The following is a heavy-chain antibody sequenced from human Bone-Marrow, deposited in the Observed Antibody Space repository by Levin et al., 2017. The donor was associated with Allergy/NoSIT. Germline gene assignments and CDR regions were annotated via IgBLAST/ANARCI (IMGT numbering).Heavy chain of an antibody. D-gene: IGHD6-13*01. Sequence: GGSLRLSCAASGFTFSSYAMSWVRQAPGKGLEWVSAISGSGGSTYYADSVKGRFTISRDNSKNTLYLQMNSLRAEDTAVYYCAKDVFGPTKPSEYSSSWTEYYFDYWGQGTLVTVSS. J-gene: IGHJ4*02. CDR1: GFTFSSYA. CDR3: AKDVFGPTKPSEYSSSWTEYYFDY. V-gene: IGHV3-23*01. CDR2: ISGSGGST.